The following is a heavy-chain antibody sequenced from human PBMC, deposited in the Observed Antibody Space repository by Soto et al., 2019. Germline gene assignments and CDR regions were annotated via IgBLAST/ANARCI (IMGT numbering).Heavy chain of an antibody. V-gene: IGHV1-18*04. D-gene: IGHD5-12*01. J-gene: IGHJ3*02. CDR3: ARGARRYSGYDLFPDAFDI. CDR1: GYTFTSYG. Sequence: QVQLVQSGAEVKKPGASVKVSCKASGYTFTSYGISWVRQAPGQGLEWMGWISAYNGNTNYAQKLQGSVTMTTDTSTSTAYMELRSLRSDDTAVYYCARGARRYSGYDLFPDAFDIWGQGTMVTVSS. CDR2: ISAYNGNT.